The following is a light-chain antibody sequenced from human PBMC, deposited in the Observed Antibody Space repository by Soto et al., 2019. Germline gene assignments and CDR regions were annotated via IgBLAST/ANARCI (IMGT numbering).Light chain of an antibody. J-gene: IGKJ1*01. CDR2: FGS. CDR3: MQSQQTPPT. Sequence: DIVMTQSPLSLPVTPGEPASISCSSSQSLLQSNGYNYLDWYLQKPGQSPQLLIFFGSYRASGVPDRFSGSGSGTDFTLKIRSVEAEDVGIYYCMQSQQTPPTFGQGTQVDIK. V-gene: IGKV2-28*01. CDR1: QSLLQSNGYNY.